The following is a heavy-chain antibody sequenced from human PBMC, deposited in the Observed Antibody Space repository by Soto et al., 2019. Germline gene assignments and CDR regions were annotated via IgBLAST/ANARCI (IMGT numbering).Heavy chain of an antibody. CDR1: GFTFSNYA. V-gene: IGHV3-23*01. CDR2: ITRTDST. D-gene: IGHD1-26*01. J-gene: IGHJ4*02. CDR3: AKALVGEVGATDY. Sequence: GGSLRLSCTASGFTFSNYAMSWVRQAPGKGLEWVSAITRTDSTYYADSVKGRFTISRDNSRNTLCLQMNSLGAEDAALYYCAKALVGEVGATDYWGQGTLVTVSS.